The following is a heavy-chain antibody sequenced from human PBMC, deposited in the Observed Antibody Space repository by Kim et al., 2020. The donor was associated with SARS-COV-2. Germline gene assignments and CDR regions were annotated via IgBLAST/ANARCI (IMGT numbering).Heavy chain of an antibody. CDR1: GFTFSSYW. V-gene: IGHV3-74*01. J-gene: IGHJ6*03. CDR2: INSDGSST. Sequence: GGSLRLSCAASGFTFSSYWMHWVRQAPGKGLVWVSRINSDGSSTSYADSVKGRFTISRDNAKNTLYLQMNSLRAEDTAVYYCARVAGFTIFGVVPGNYYYMDVWGNGPTVTVSS. D-gene: IGHD3-3*01. CDR3: ARVAGFTIFGVVPGNYYYMDV.